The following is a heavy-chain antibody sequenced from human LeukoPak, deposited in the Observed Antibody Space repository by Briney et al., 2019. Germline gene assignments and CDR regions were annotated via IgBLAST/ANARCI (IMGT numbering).Heavy chain of an antibody. CDR3: AGGEIGMDV. CDR2: ISYGGSNK. D-gene: IGHD1-26*01. J-gene: IGHJ6*04. CDR1: GFTFSSYA. V-gene: IGHV3-30-3*01. Sequence: GGSLRLSCAASGFTFSSYAMHWVRQAPGKGLEWVAVISYGGSNKYYADSVKGRFTISRDNSKNTLYLQMNSLRAEDTAVYYCAGGEIGMDVWGKGTTVTVSS.